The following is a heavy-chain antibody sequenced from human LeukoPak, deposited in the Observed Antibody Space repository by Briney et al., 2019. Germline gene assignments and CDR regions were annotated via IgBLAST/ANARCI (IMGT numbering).Heavy chain of an antibody. V-gene: IGHV4-34*01. J-gene: IGHJ6*03. CDR1: GGSFSGYY. Sequence: SETLSLTCAVYGGSFSGYYWSWIRQPPGKGLEWIGEINHSGSTNYNPSLKSRVTISVDTSKNQFSLKLSSVTAADTAVYYCARLSGYSSSWYGYYYYMDVWGKGTTVTISS. CDR2: INHSGST. CDR3: ARLSGYSSSWYGYYYYMDV. D-gene: IGHD6-13*01.